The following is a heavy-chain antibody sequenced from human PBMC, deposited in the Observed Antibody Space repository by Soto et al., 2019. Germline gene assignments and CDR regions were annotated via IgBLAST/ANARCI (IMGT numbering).Heavy chain of an antibody. J-gene: IGHJ4*02. Sequence: GGSLRLSCAVSGFTFSSYSMNWVRQAPGKGLEWVSYIGTSSSTIYYGDSVKGRFTISRDNAKNSLYLQMNSLRADDTAVYYCARDDHYAFDYWGQGTPVTVSS. V-gene: IGHV3-48*01. CDR1: GFTFSSYS. CDR2: IGTSSSTI. D-gene: IGHD3-16*01. CDR3: ARDDHYAFDY.